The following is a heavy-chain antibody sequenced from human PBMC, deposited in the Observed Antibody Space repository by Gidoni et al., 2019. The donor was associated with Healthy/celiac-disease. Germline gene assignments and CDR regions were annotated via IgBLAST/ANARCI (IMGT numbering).Heavy chain of an antibody. D-gene: IGHD6-6*01. CDR3: ARDRPKLSIAAHGTFDY. CDR1: GYTFTSYY. CDR2: INPSGGST. J-gene: IGHJ4*02. V-gene: IGHV1-46*01. Sequence: QVQLVQSGAEVKKPGASVKVSCKASGYTFTSYYMHWVRQAPGQGLEWMGIINPSGGSTSYAQKFQGRVTMTRDTSTSTVYMELSSLRSEDTAVYYCARDRPKLSIAAHGTFDYWGQGTLVTVSS.